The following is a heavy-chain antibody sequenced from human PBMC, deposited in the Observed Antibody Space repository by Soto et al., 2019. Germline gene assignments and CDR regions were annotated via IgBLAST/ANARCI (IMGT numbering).Heavy chain of an antibody. Sequence: QVQLVQSGAEVKKPGTSVKVSCKASGGTFSSYAISWVRQSHGQGLEWMGGIIPIFGTANYAQKFQGRVTITADESTSTAYMELSSLRSEDTAVYYCARRRNRYCSGGSCYVFDYWGQGTLVTVSS. CDR3: ARRRNRYCSGGSCYVFDY. CDR2: IIPIFGTA. V-gene: IGHV1-69*01. CDR1: GGTFSSYA. J-gene: IGHJ4*02. D-gene: IGHD2-15*01.